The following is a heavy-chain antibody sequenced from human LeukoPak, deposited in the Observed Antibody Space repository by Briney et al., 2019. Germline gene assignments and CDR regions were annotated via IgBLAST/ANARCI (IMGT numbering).Heavy chain of an antibody. CDR3: ARDGLSTVSYNYYYYMDV. Sequence: GGSLRLSCAASGFTFSSYWMSWVRQAPGKGLEWVANIKQDGSEKYYVDSVKGRFTISRDNAKNSLYLQMNSLRAEDTAVYYCARDGLSTVSYNYYYYMDVWGKGTTVTVSS. J-gene: IGHJ6*03. V-gene: IGHV3-7*01. CDR1: GFTFSSYW. CDR2: IKQDGSEK. D-gene: IGHD5-18*01.